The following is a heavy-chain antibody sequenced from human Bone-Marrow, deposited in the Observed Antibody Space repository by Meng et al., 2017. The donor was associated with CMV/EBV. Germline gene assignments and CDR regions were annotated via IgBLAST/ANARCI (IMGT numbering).Heavy chain of an antibody. CDR3: ARDEAYDVDIYFDY. Sequence: SETLSLTCTVSGGSISSSSYYWGWIRQPPGKGLEWIGSIYYSGSTYYNPSLKSRVTISVDTSKNQFSLKLSSVTAADTAVYYCARDEAYDVDIYFDYWGQGTLVTVSS. J-gene: IGHJ4*02. CDR2: IYYSGST. D-gene: IGHD5-12*01. CDR1: GGSISSSSYY. V-gene: IGHV4-39*07.